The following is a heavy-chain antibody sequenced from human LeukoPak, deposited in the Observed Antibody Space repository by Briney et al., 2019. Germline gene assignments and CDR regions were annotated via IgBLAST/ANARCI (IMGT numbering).Heavy chain of an antibody. V-gene: IGHV4-34*01. Sequence: SETPSLTCAVYGGSFSGYYWSWIRQPPGKGLEWIGEINHSGSTNYNPSLKSRVTISVDTSKNQFPLKLSSVTAADTAVYYCAREWGLFYDSSGYYYDYWGQGTLVTVSS. D-gene: IGHD3-22*01. CDR2: INHSGST. CDR3: AREWGLFYDSSGYYYDY. J-gene: IGHJ4*02. CDR1: GGSFSGYY.